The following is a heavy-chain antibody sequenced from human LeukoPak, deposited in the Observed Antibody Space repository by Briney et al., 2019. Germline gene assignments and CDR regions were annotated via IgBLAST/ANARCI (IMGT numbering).Heavy chain of an antibody. CDR3: ARGYSTGWRFDY. V-gene: IGHV4-59*12. J-gene: IGHJ4*02. CDR1: GGSISSYY. CDR2: IYYSGST. Sequence: SETLSLTCTVSGGSISSYYWSWIRQPPGKGLEWIGYIYYSGSTNYNPSLKSRVTISVDTSKNQFSLKLSSVTAADTAVYYCARGYSTGWRFDYWGQGTLVTVSS. D-gene: IGHD6-19*01.